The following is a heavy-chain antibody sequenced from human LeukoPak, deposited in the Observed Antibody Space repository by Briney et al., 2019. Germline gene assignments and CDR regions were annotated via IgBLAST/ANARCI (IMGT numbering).Heavy chain of an antibody. CDR1: GFSFSSSA. V-gene: IGHV3-30*02. D-gene: IGHD2-15*01. CDR2: IHYDGNNK. J-gene: IGHJ4*02. CDR3: AKVVAATQVDY. Sequence: GGSLRLSCAASGFSFSSSAMHWVRQAPGKGLDWVAFIHYDGNNKYYADSVKGRFTISRDNSKNTLYLQMNSLRAEDTAVYYCAKVVAATQVDYRGQGTLVTVSS.